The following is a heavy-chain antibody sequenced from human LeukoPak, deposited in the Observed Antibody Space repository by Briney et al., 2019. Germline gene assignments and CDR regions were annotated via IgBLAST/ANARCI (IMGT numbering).Heavy chain of an antibody. D-gene: IGHD2-21*02. V-gene: IGHV4-39*01. CDR2: IYYSGST. CDR3: ARLFSSNDCGDC. Sequence: SETLSLTCTVSGGSISSSSYYWGWIRQPPGKGLEWIGSIYYSGSTYYNPSLKSRVTISVDTSKNQFSLKLSSVTAADTAVYYCARLFSSNDCGDCWGQGTLVTVSS. CDR1: GGSISSSSYY. J-gene: IGHJ4*02.